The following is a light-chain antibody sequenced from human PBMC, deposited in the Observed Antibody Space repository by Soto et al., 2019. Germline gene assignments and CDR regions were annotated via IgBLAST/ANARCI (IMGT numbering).Light chain of an antibody. CDR3: SSPTGSTTWV. Sequence: QSALTQPASVSGSPGQSITIPCSGTSSDVGGHNYVSWYQQHPGKAPKLMIYEVSNRPSGVSNRFSGSKSGNTASLTISGLQAEDEADYFCSSPTGSTTWVFGGGTKLTVL. CDR2: EVS. CDR1: SSDVGGHNY. J-gene: IGLJ3*02. V-gene: IGLV2-14*01.